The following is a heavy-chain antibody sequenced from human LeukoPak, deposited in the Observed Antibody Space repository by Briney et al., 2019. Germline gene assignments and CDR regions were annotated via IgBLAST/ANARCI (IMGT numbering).Heavy chain of an antibody. J-gene: IGHJ4*02. Sequence: GGSLRLSCAASGFTFGTYDMSWVRQAPGKGLEWVASISGVGRGATYYADSVKGRFTISRDMSKKTLFLQMNRLRVGDTGVYYCAKYRKERGYSYPFDYWGQGTLVTVSS. D-gene: IGHD5-18*01. CDR3: AKYRKERGYSYPFDY. V-gene: IGHV3-23*01. CDR2: ISGVGRGAT. CDR1: GFTFGTYD.